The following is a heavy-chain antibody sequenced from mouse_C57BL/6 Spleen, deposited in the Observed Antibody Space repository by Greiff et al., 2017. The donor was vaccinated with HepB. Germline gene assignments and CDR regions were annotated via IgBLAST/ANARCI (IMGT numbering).Heavy chain of an antibody. Sequence: QVQLKQPGAELVRPGSSVKLSCKASGYTFTSYWMDWVKQRPGQGLEWIGNIYPSDSETHYNQKFKDKATLTVDKSSSTAYMQLSSLTSEDSAVYYCARHDYDAFAYWGQGTLVTVSA. J-gene: IGHJ3*01. CDR3: ARHDYDAFAY. CDR1: GYTFTSYW. V-gene: IGHV1-61*01. D-gene: IGHD2-4*01. CDR2: IYPSDSET.